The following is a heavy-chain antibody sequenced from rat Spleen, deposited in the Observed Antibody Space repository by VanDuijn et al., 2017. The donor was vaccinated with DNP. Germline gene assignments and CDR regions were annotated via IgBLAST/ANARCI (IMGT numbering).Heavy chain of an antibody. J-gene: IGHJ2*01. CDR1: GFSLTSYN. CDR2: IWKHGAS. CDR3: TRLTVPFDY. D-gene: IGHD1-1*01. V-gene: IGHV2-41*01. Sequence: QVQLKESGPGLVQPSQTLSLTCTVAGFSLTSYNVHWVRQPPGKGLEWMGVIWKHGASRYNSALKSRLSISRDTSKSQVFLKMNSLQTEDRAIYFCTRLTVPFDYWGQGVMVTVSS.